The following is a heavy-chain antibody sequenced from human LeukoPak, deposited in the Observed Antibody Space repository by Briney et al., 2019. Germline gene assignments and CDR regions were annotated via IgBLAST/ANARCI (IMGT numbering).Heavy chain of an antibody. D-gene: IGHD3-10*01. CDR2: INANSGGT. Sequence: ASVKVSCKASGYTFTGYYMHWVRQAPGQGLEWMGWINANSGGTHYAQKFQGRVTMTRDTSISTAFIELSRLRSDDTAVYYCARDLLLWFGELVLWGQGPLVTVSS. V-gene: IGHV1-2*02. CDR1: GYTFTGYY. J-gene: IGHJ4*02. CDR3: ARDLLLWFGELVL.